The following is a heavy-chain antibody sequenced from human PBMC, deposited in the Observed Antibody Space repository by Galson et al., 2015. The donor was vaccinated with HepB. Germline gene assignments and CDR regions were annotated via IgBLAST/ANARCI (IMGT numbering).Heavy chain of an antibody. CDR3: AKVAILGETPHYFDY. Sequence: SLRLSCAASGFTFTRYTMGWVRQAPGKGLKWVSSLSVNGDISYYEDSVKGRFTISRDNSKKMVYLQMNGLRAEDTAVYYCAKVAILGETPHYFDYLGQGALVTVSS. V-gene: IGHV3-23*01. CDR1: GFTFTRYT. D-gene: IGHD3-16*01. CDR2: LSVNGDIS. J-gene: IGHJ4*02.